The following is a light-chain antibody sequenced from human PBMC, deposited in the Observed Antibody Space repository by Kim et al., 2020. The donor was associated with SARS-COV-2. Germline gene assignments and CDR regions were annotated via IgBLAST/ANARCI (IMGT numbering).Light chain of an antibody. V-gene: IGKV1-27*01. CDR3: QNNSSAAR. CDR1: QSISSY. J-gene: IGKJ1*01. Sequence: EIEMTQSPSSLSASVGDRVTITCRASQSISSYLAWYQQRPGQGPKLLIYASSTMHSGVPSRFSGSGSGTDFTLTISSLQDEDVASYYWQNNSSAARFGQGTKVDIK. CDR2: ASS.